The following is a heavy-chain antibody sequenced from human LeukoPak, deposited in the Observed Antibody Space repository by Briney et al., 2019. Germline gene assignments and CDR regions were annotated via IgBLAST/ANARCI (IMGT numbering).Heavy chain of an antibody. V-gene: IGHV4-59*01. Sequence: SETLSLTCTVSVGSISSYYWSWIRQPPGKGLEWIGYIYYSGSTNYNPSLKSRVTISVDTSKNQFSLKLSSVTAADTAVYYCASMDYYYGMDVWGQGTTVTVSS. D-gene: IGHD3-10*01. CDR3: ASMDYYYGMDV. CDR2: IYYSGST. J-gene: IGHJ6*02. CDR1: VGSISSYY.